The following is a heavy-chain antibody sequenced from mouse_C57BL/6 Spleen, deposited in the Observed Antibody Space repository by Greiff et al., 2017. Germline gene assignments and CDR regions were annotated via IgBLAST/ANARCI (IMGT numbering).Heavy chain of an antibody. D-gene: IGHD1-1*01. V-gene: IGHV1-64*01. Sequence: VQLQQSGAELVKPGASVKLSCKASGYTFTSYWMHWVKQRPGQGLEWIGMIHPNSGSTNYNEKFKSKATLTVDKSSSTAYMQLSSLTSEDSAVYYCARPSDYYGSSYGFAYWGQGTLVTVSA. CDR3: ARPSDYYGSSYGFAY. CDR1: GYTFTSYW. CDR2: IHPNSGST. J-gene: IGHJ3*01.